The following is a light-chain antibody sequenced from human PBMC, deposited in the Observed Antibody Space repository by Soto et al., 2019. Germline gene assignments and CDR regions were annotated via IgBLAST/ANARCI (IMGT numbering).Light chain of an antibody. CDR3: SSYTSSSTLYV. CDR2: EVS. V-gene: IGLV2-14*01. CDR1: SSDVGGYNY. J-gene: IGLJ1*01. Sequence: QSVLAKPASVSGSPGQSISISCTGTSSDVGGYNYVSWYQQHPGKAPKLMIYEVSNRPSGVSNRFSGSKSGNTASLTTSGLQAEDEADYYCSSYTSSSTLYVFGTGTKVTVL.